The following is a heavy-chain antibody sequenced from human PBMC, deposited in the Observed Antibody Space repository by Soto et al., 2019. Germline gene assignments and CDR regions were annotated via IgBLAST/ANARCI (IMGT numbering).Heavy chain of an antibody. Sequence: ASVKVSCKASGYTFTAYYMHWVRQAPGRGLEWMGWIDPNSGDTNYAQNFQDWVTMTRDTSTSTAYMELNRLRSDDTAVYYCAREGTYHYESSGYYYESWGQGTLVTVSS. V-gene: IGHV1-2*04. CDR1: GYTFTAYY. J-gene: IGHJ4*02. CDR3: AREGTYHYESSGYYYES. D-gene: IGHD3-22*01. CDR2: IDPNSGDT.